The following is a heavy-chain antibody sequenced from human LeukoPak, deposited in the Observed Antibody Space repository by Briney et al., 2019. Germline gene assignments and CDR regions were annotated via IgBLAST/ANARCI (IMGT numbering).Heavy chain of an antibody. CDR1: NDSLTSYG. D-gene: IGHD3-22*01. Sequence: ASVKVSCKASNDSLTSYGISWVRQAPGQGLEWMGWISAYNGNTHYAQNFQGRVIMTTDTSTAYMELRSLRSDDTALYYCARAAKTHYYASSGGGYYFDSWGQGTLATVSS. CDR2: ISAYNGNT. J-gene: IGHJ4*02. V-gene: IGHV1-18*01. CDR3: ARAAKTHYYASSGGGYYFDS.